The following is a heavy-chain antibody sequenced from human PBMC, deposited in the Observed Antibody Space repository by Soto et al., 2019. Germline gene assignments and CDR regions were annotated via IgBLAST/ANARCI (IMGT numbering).Heavy chain of an antibody. CDR2: IYWDDDN. CDR1: GFSLSTSGVG. J-gene: IGHJ6*02. V-gene: IGHV2-5*02. D-gene: IGHD3-10*01. Sequence: QITLKESGPTLVKVTQTLTLTCTFSGFSLSTSGVGVAWSRQPQGKALEWLALIYWDDDNRYSPSLKSRLTITKDTSKNQVVLTMTNMDAVDTATYYCAHTLIRRFTYYYGMDVWGQGTTVTVSS. CDR3: AHTLIRRFTYYYGMDV.